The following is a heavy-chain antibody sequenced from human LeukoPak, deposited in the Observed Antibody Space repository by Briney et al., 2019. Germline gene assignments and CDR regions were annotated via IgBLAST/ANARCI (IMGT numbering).Heavy chain of an antibody. CDR2: ISGSGGGT. J-gene: IGHJ4*02. CDR1: GFTFSSYG. D-gene: IGHD2-2*01. Sequence: GGSLRLSCAASGFTFSSYGMSWVRQAPGKGLEWVSAISGSGGGTYYPESVKGRFTISRDNSRNTLSLQMNSLRAEDTAVYYCAKDLGSRYCSGTSCYDPLDYWGREPWSPSPQ. V-gene: IGHV3-23*01. CDR3: AKDLGSRYCSGTSCYDPLDY.